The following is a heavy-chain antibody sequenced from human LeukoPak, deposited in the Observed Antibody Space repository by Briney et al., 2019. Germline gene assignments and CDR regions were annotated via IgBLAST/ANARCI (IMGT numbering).Heavy chain of an antibody. J-gene: IGHJ4*02. V-gene: IGHV3-30*02. CDR3: AQGLDY. Sequence: PGGSLRLSCAASGFTFSTYAMSWVRQAPGRGLQWVSFIRFDGRKTYYADSVKGRFTISRDSSNNTLFLQMNSLRAEDTGVYYCAQGLDYWGQGTLVTVSS. CDR1: GFTFSTYA. CDR2: IRFDGRKT.